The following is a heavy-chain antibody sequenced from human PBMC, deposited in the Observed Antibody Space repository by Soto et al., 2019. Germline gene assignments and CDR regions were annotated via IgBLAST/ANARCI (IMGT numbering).Heavy chain of an antibody. CDR3: ARTNYYDSSGYHGAFDI. CDR2: IYPDDSDV. J-gene: IGHJ3*02. D-gene: IGHD3-22*01. Sequence: PGESLKISCQGSQEIFTSNWIGWLRQMPGKGLEWMGVIYPDDSDVKYNPSFQGQVTISVDKSISTAYLQWSRLRDSDTAMYYCARTNYYDSSGYHGAFDIWGQGTMVTVSS. CDR1: QEIFTSNW. V-gene: IGHV5-51*01.